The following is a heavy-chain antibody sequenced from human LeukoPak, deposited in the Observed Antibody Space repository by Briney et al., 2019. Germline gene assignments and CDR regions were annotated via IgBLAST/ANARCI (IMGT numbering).Heavy chain of an antibody. CDR3: ARTRSHYYDILTGYGPQRVDY. CDR2: INPNSGGT. CDR1: GYTFTGYY. Sequence: GASVKVSCKASGYTFTGYYMHWVRQAPGQGLEWMGWINPNSGGTNYAQKFQGRVTMTRDTSISTAYIELSRLRSDDTAVYYCARTRSHYYDILTGYGPQRVDYWGQGTLVTVSS. V-gene: IGHV1-2*02. J-gene: IGHJ4*02. D-gene: IGHD3-9*01.